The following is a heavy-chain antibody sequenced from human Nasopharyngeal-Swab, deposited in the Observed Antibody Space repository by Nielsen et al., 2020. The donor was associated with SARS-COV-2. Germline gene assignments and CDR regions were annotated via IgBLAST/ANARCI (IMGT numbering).Heavy chain of an antibody. J-gene: IGHJ3*02. CDR2: ISSSSTYI. D-gene: IGHD3-10*01. CDR3: ARVLLRALGKFGEGYAFDI. CDR1: GFTFSSHS. Sequence: GESLKISCAASGFTFSSHSMNWVRQAPGKGLEWVSSISSSSTYIYYADSVKGRFTISRDNAKNSLYLQMNSLRVEDTAVYCCARVLLRALGKFGEGYAFDIWGQGTMVTVSS. V-gene: IGHV3-21*01.